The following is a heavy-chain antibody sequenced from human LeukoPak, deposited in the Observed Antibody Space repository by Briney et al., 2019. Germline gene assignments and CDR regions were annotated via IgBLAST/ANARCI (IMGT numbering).Heavy chain of an antibody. V-gene: IGHV3-23*01. CDR3: AKQGSIAAYNWFDP. Sequence: GASLRLSCAASGFTFSSYAMSWVRQAPGKGLEWVSAISGSGGSTYYADSEKGRFTISRDNSKNTLYLQMNSLRAEDTAVYYCAKQGSIAAYNWFDPWGQGTLVTVSS. D-gene: IGHD6-6*01. CDR1: GFTFSSYA. CDR2: ISGSGGST. J-gene: IGHJ5*02.